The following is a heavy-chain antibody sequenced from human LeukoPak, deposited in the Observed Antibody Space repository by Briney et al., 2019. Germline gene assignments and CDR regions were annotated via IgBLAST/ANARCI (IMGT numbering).Heavy chain of an antibody. J-gene: IGHJ6*03. Sequence: SVKVSCKASGGTFSSYAISWVRQAPGQGLEWMGGIIPIFGTANYAQKFQGRVTITTDESTSTAYMELSSLRSEDTAVYYCASPYGSGSYNYMDVWGKGTTVTVSS. V-gene: IGHV1-69*05. CDR3: ASPYGSGSYNYMDV. CDR2: IIPIFGTA. D-gene: IGHD3-10*01. CDR1: GGTFSSYA.